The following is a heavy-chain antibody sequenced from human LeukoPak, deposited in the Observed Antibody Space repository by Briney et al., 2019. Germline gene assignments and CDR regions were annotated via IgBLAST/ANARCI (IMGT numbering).Heavy chain of an antibody. D-gene: IGHD5-18*01. CDR1: GFTFSSYG. Sequence: GGSLRLSCAASGFTFSSYGMYWVRQAPGKGLEWVAVISYHGSNKYYADSVKGRFTISRDNSKNTLYLQMNSLRGEDTAVYYCAKDHARYSSGLRIDCWGQGTLVTVST. CDR2: ISYHGSNK. V-gene: IGHV3-30*18. CDR3: AKDHARYSSGLRIDC. J-gene: IGHJ4*02.